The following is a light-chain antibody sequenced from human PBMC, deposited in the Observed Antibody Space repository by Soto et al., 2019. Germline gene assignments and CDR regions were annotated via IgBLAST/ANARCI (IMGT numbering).Light chain of an antibody. V-gene: IGKV1-5*01. CDR1: QSVSTR. CDR3: QQYQSYSET. J-gene: IGKJ3*01. CDR2: DAS. Sequence: ENQINQAPSPLFASVGNRVTITCRASQSVSTRLAWYQQKPGKAPKLLIYDASSLQTGVPSRFSGSGSGAEFTLTISSLQPDDFATYYCQQYQSYSETFGHGTKVISN.